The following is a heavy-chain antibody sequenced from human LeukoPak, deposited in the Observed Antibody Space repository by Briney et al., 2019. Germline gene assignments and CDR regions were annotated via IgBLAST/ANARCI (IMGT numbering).Heavy chain of an antibody. CDR3: ARDGYCSGGSCYSPTHKADY. D-gene: IGHD2-15*01. CDR2: ISSSSSYI. Sequence: GGSLRLSCAASGFTFSSYSMNWVRQAPGKGLEWVSSISSSSSYIYYADSVKGRFTISRDNAKNSLYLQMNSLRAEDTAVYYCARDGYCSGGSCYSPTHKADYWGQGTLVTVSS. J-gene: IGHJ4*02. CDR1: GFTFSSYS. V-gene: IGHV3-21*01.